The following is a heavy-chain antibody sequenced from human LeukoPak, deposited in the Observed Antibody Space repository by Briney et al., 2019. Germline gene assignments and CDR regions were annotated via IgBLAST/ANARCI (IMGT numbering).Heavy chain of an antibody. CDR1: GFTFDDYG. D-gene: IGHD4-17*01. CDR3: ARNGDDYGDFYYYYYMDV. Sequence: GGSLRLSCAASGFTFDDYGMSRVRQAPGKGLEWVSGINWNGGSTGYADSVKGRFTISRDNAKNSLYLQMNSLRAEDTALYYCARNGDDYGDFYYYYYMDVWGKGTTVTVSS. V-gene: IGHV3-20*04. CDR2: INWNGGST. J-gene: IGHJ6*03.